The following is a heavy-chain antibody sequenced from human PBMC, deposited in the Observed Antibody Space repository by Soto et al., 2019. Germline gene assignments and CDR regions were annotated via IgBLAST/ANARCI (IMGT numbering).Heavy chain of an antibody. CDR2: IYRGGST. CDR1: GFTVSSTY. Sequence: PGGSLRLSCAASGFTVSSTYMSWVRQAPGKGMEWVSVIYRGGSTYYADSVKGRFTISRDNSKNTLYLQMDSLRAEDTAVYYSARGEGSDYGMDVWGQGTTVTVSS. V-gene: IGHV3-53*01. CDR3: ARGEGSDYGMDV. J-gene: IGHJ6*02.